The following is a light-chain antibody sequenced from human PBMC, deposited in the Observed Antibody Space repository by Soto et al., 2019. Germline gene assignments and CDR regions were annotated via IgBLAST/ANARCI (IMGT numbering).Light chain of an antibody. CDR2: DVS. Sequence: QSALTQPRSVSRSPGQSVTISCTGTSSDVAAYNYVSWYQQHPGKAPKLLICDVSRRPSGVPDRFSGSKSGNTASLTISGLQAEDEADYYCCSYAGSYTYVVFGGGTKLTVL. V-gene: IGLV2-11*01. CDR3: CSYAGSYTYVV. J-gene: IGLJ2*01. CDR1: SSDVAAYNY.